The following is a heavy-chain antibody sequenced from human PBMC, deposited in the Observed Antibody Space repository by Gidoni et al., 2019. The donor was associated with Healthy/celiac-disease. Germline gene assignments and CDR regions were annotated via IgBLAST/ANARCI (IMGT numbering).Heavy chain of an antibody. CDR3: AKDLGWELPRGNYYYYYGMDV. CDR1: GFTFSSYA. Sequence: EVQLLESGGGLVQPGGSLRLSCAASGFTFSSYAMDWVRQAPGKGLEWVSAISGSGGSTYYADSVKGRFTISRDNSKNTLYLQMNSLRAEDTAVYYCAKDLGWELPRGNYYYYYGMDVWGQGTTVTVSS. V-gene: IGHV3-23*01. CDR2: ISGSGGST. J-gene: IGHJ6*02. D-gene: IGHD1-26*01.